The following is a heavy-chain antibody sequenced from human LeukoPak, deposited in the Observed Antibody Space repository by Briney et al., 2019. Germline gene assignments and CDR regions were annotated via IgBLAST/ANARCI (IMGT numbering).Heavy chain of an antibody. V-gene: IGHV3-21*06. J-gene: IGHJ4*02. Sequence: GGSLRLSCAASGFTFSSYEMNWVRQAPGKGLGWVSSIDSSGGYMFYADSVKGRFIISRDNAKDSLYLQMNSLRVEDTAVYYCVRGDRRDYWGQGTLVTVSS. CDR1: GFTFSSYE. CDR3: VRGDRRDY. CDR2: IDSSGGYM.